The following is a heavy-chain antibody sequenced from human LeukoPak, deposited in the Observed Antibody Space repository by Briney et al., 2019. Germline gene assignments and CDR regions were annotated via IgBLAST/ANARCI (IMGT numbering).Heavy chain of an antibody. Sequence: GGSLRLSCAASGFTFSSYSMNWVRQALGKGLEWVSSISSSSSYIYYADSVKGRFTISRDNAKNSLYLQMNSLRAEDTAVYYCARDPDYDSSGYPDYWGQGTLVTVSS. CDR2: ISSSSSYI. J-gene: IGHJ4*02. V-gene: IGHV3-21*01. CDR1: GFTFSSYS. D-gene: IGHD3-22*01. CDR3: ARDPDYDSSGYPDY.